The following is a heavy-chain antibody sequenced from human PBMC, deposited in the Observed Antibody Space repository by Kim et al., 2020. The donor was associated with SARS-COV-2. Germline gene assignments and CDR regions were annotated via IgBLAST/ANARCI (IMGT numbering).Heavy chain of an antibody. V-gene: IGHV1-2*06. CDR3: ARDFNYYGSGSYYKGAFDI. CDR2: INPNSGGT. J-gene: IGHJ3*02. D-gene: IGHD3-10*01. CDR1: GYTFTGYY. Sequence: ASVKVSCKASGYTFTGYYMHWVRQAPGQGLEWMGRINPNSGGTNYAQKFQGRVTMTRDTSISTAYMELSRLRSDDTAVYYCARDFNYYGSGSYYKGAFDIWGQGTMVTVSS.